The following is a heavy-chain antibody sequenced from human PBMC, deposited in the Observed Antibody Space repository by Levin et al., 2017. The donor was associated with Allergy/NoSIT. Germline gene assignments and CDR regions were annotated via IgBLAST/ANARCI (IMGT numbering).Heavy chain of an antibody. D-gene: IGHD6-19*01. J-gene: IGHJ4*02. CDR1: GGSFSGYY. CDR3: AASTGYSSGWYGGVFDY. Sequence: TGGSLRLSCAVYGGSFSGYYWSWIRQPPGKGLEWIGEINHSGSTNYNPSLKSRVTISVDTSKNQFSLKLSSVTAADTAVYYCAASTGYSSGWYGGVFDYWGQGTLVTVSS. CDR2: INHSGST. V-gene: IGHV4-34*01.